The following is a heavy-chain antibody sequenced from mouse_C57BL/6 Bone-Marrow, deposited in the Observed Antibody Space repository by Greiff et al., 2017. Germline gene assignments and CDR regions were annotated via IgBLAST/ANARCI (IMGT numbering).Heavy chain of an antibody. V-gene: IGHV1-55*01. CDR3: EVLYYCDAYYFDY. Sequence: QVQLQQSGAELVKPGASVKMSCKASGYTFTSYWITWVKQRPGQGLEWIGEIYPGSGSTNYNDKFKSKATLTVDTSSSTAYMQLSSLTSEDSAVXYGEVLYYCDAYYFDYWGQGTTLTVSS. CDR1: GYTFTSYW. CDR2: IYPGSGST. J-gene: IGHJ2*01. D-gene: IGHD2-13*01.